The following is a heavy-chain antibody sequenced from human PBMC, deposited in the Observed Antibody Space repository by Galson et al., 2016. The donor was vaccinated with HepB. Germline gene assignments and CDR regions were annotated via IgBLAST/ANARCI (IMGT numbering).Heavy chain of an antibody. D-gene: IGHD3-22*01. J-gene: IGHJ4*02. CDR2: IYYSGFT. Sequence: SETLSLTCTVSGGSISSSNYYWGWIRQPPGKGLEWIGTIYYSGFTYYNPSLKSRVTISVDTSKNQFSLNLSSVTAADTAVYYCARQAYDYDTRGYYHRHPDYWGQGTLVTVSS. CDR1: GGSISSSNYY. V-gene: IGHV4-39*01. CDR3: ARQAYDYDTRGYYHRHPDY.